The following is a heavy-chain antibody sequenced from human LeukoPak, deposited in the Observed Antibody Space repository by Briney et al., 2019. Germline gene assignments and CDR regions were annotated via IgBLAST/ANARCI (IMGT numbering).Heavy chain of an antibody. Sequence: GGSLRLSXAASGFTFRSYSMNWVRQAPGKGLEWVSSISSSSSYIYYADSVKGRFTISRDNAKNSLYLQMNSLRAEDTAVYYCKATYYYDSSGYNYFDYWGQGTLVTVSS. V-gene: IGHV3-21*01. D-gene: IGHD3-22*01. J-gene: IGHJ4*02. CDR1: GFTFRSYS. CDR3: KATYYYDSSGYNYFDY. CDR2: ISSSSSYI.